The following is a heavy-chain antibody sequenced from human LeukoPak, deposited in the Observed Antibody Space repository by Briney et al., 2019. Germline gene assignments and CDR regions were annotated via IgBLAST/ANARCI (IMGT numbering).Heavy chain of an antibody. CDR1: GFTVSSSF. V-gene: IGHV3-53*01. J-gene: IGHJ4*02. CDR2: IYSGGST. D-gene: IGHD6-13*01. Sequence: GGSLRLSCAASGFTVSSSFMSWVRQAPGKGLEWVSVIYSGGSTYYADSVKGRFTISRDNSKNTMYLQMNSLRAEDTAVYYCARDWYDYWGQGTLVTVSS. CDR3: ARDWYDY.